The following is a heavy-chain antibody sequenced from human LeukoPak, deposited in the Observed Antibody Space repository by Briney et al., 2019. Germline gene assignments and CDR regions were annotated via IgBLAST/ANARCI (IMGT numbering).Heavy chain of an antibody. CDR2: ISSSGSTM. V-gene: IGHV3-11*01. D-gene: IGHD2-2*01. J-gene: IGHJ4*02. CDR3: AKVAVPAAPADY. CDR1: GFTFSDYY. Sequence: PGGSLRLSCAASGFTFSDYYMSWIRQAPGKGLEWVSYISSSGSTMYYADSVKGRFTISRDNSKNTLYLQMNSLRAEDTAVYYCAKVAVPAAPADYWGQGTLVTVSS.